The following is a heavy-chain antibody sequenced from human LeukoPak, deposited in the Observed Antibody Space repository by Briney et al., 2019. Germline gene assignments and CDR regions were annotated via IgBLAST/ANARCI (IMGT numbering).Heavy chain of an antibody. V-gene: IGHV3-20*04. J-gene: IGHJ4*02. CDR2: INWNGGST. CDR1: GFTFSSYE. Sequence: PGGSLRLSCAASGFTFSSYEMNWVRQAPGKGLEWVSGINWNGGSTGYADSVKGRFTISRDNAKNSLYLQMNSLRAEDTALYYCVRGAGSGWYFFYTYWGQGTLVTVSS. CDR3: VRGAGSGWYFFYTY. D-gene: IGHD6-19*01.